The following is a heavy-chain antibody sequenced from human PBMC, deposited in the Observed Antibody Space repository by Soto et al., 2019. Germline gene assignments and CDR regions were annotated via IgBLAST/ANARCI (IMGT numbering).Heavy chain of an antibody. J-gene: IGHJ5*02. CDR2: ISYDGSNK. V-gene: IGHV3-30-3*01. Sequence: ESGGGVVQPGRSLRLSCAASGFTFSSYAMHWVRQAPGKGLEWVAVISYDGSNKYYADSVKGRFTISRDNSKNTLYLQMNSLRAEDTDVYYCARAHALGTITARFDPWGQGTLVTVSS. CDR3: ARAHALGTITARFDP. D-gene: IGHD1-20*01. CDR1: GFTFSSYA.